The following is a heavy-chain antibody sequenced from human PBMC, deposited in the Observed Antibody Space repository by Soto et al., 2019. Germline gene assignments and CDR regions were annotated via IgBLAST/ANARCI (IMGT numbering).Heavy chain of an antibody. J-gene: IGHJ4*02. V-gene: IGHV1-18*01. Sequence: QVQLVQSGAEVKKPGASVKVSCKASGYTFTSYAISWVRQAPGQGLEWMGWISAYNGNTNYAQKLQGRVTMTTDTSTTTPYMALRSLRSENTAVYSCARSRPRAGYWGQGTLVSVPS. CDR1: GYTFTSYA. CDR3: ARSRPRAGY. CDR2: ISAYNGNT.